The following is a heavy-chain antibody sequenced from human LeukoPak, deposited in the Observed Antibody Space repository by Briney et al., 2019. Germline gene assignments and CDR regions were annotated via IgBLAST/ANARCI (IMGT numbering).Heavy chain of an antibody. CDR1: GYTFTSYA. Sequence: GASVKVSCKASGYTFTSYAMHWVRQAPGQRLEWMGWINAGNGNTKYSQEFQGRVTITRDTSASTAYMELSSLRSEDMAVYYCARGYSSSWYENAFDYWGQGTLVTVSS. CDR2: INAGNGNT. V-gene: IGHV1-3*03. D-gene: IGHD6-13*01. J-gene: IGHJ4*02. CDR3: ARGYSSSWYENAFDY.